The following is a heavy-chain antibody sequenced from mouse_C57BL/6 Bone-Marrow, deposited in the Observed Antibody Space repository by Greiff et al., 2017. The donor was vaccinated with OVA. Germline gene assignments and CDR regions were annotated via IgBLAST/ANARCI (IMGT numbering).Heavy chain of an antibody. Sequence: VQLQQSGAELVKPGASVKLSCKASGYTFTEYTIHWVKQRSGQGLEWIGWFYPGSGSIKYNEKFKDKATLTADKSSSTVYMELSRLTSEDSAVYFCARHERGYYYGSSYWYFDVWGTGTTVTVSS. CDR3: ARHERGYYYGSSYWYFDV. V-gene: IGHV1-62-2*01. CDR1: GYTFTEYT. J-gene: IGHJ1*03. CDR2: FYPGSGSI. D-gene: IGHD1-1*01.